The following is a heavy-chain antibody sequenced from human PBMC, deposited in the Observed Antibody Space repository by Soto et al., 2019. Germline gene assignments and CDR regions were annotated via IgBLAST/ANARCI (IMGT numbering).Heavy chain of an antibody. V-gene: IGHV1-69*13. CDR1: GGTFSSYA. Sequence: GASVKVSCKASGGTFSSYAISWVRQAPGQGLEWMGGIIPIFGTANYAQKFQGRVTITADESTSTAYMELSSLRSEDTAVYYCATGRITMVRGVIQTYYYYGMDVWGQGTTVTVSS. CDR3: ATGRITMVRGVIQTYYYYGMDV. D-gene: IGHD3-10*01. CDR2: IIPIFGTA. J-gene: IGHJ6*02.